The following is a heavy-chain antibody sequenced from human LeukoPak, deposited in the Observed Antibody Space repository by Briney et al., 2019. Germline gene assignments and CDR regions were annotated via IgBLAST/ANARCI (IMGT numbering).Heavy chain of an antibody. V-gene: IGHV4-30-4*08. CDR1: GGSINNGDYY. CDR2: ISYSGST. CDR3: ARAGFGIDF. Sequence: SETLSLTCTVSGGSINNGDYYCSWIRQSPGKGLERIGYISYSGSTYYNPSLKSRVTISVDTSKNQFSLKLRSVTAADTAVYYCARAGFGIDFWGQGTLVTVSS. D-gene: IGHD3-10*01. J-gene: IGHJ4*02.